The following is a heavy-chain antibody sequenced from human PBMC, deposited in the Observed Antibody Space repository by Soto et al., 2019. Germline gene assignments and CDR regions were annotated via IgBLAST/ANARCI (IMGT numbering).Heavy chain of an antibody. CDR1: GFTFSSYA. D-gene: IGHD2-8*01. V-gene: IGHV3-30-3*01. Sequence: QVQLVESGGGVVQPGRSLRLSCAASGFTFSSYAMHWVRQAPGKGLEWVAVISYDGSNKYYADSVKGRFTISRDNSKNTLYLQMNSLRAEDTAVYYCARDGGMLSPYYYYSGMDVWGQGTTVTVSS. J-gene: IGHJ6*02. CDR2: ISYDGSNK. CDR3: ARDGGMLSPYYYYSGMDV.